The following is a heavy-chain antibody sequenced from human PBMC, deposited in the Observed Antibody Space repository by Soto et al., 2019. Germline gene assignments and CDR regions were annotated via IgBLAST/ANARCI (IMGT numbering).Heavy chain of an antibody. CDR2: INPNSGGT. V-gene: IGHV1-2*02. J-gene: IGHJ6*02. Sequence: ASVKVSCKASGYTFTGYYMHWVRQAPGQGLEWMGWINPNSGGTNYAQKFQGRVTMTRDTSISTAYMELSRLRSDDTAVYYCARDLDSSWYLAFNYYYYYGMDVWGQGTTVTVS. CDR3: ARDLDSSWYLAFNYYYYYGMDV. CDR1: GYTFTGYY. D-gene: IGHD6-13*01.